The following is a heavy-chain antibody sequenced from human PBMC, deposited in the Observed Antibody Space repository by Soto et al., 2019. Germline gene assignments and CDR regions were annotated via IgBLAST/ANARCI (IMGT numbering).Heavy chain of an antibody. D-gene: IGHD2-21*01. CDR1: GFSFSTFS. Sequence: GGSLRLSCAASGFSFSTFSMHWVRQSPGKGLEWISYISSSGSTKYYADSAKGRFTISRDNAKNSLNLQMNSLRAEDTAVYYCAGAFLWIDSWGQGALVTVSS. CDR3: AGAFLWIDS. CDR2: ISSSGSTK. J-gene: IGHJ4*02. V-gene: IGHV3-48*01.